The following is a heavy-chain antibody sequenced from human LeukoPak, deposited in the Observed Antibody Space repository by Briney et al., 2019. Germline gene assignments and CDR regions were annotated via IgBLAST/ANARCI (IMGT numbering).Heavy chain of an antibody. J-gene: IGHJ5*02. CDR3: AKDRPVTRAPNWFDP. V-gene: IGHV3-23*01. CDR1: GFTFSSYA. D-gene: IGHD4-17*01. CDR2: ISGSGGST. Sequence: GGSLRLSCAASGFTFSSYAMSWVRQAPGKGLEWVSAISGSGGSTYYADSVKGRFTISRDNSKNTLCLQMNSLRAEDTAVYYCAKDRPVTRAPNWFDPWGQGTLVTVSS.